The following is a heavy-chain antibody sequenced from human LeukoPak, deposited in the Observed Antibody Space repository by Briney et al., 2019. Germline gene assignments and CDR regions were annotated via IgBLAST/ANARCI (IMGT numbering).Heavy chain of an antibody. J-gene: IGHJ3*02. CDR2: NYYSGST. CDR3: ARALRYCSGGSCYGDAFDI. CDR1: GGSISSGDYY. V-gene: IGHV4-30-4*01. Sequence: PSETLSLTCTVSGGSISSGDYYWRWIRQPPGKGLEWIGYNYYSGSTYYNPSLKSRVTISVDTSKNQFSLKLSSVTAADTAVYYCARALRYCSGGSCYGDAFDIWGQGTMVTVSS. D-gene: IGHD2-15*01.